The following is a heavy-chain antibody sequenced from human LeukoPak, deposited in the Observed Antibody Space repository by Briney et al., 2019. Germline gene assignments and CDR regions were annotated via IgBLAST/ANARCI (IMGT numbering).Heavy chain of an antibody. J-gene: IGHJ5*02. CDR3: ARVALPPYNWFDP. CDR1: GGTFSSYA. Sequence: ASVKVSCKASGGTFSSYAISWVRQAPGQGLEWMGRIIPILGIANYAQKFQGRVTITADKSTSTAYMELSSLRSEDTAVYYCARVALPPYNWFDPWGQGTLVTVSS. CDR2: IIPILGIA. V-gene: IGHV1-69*04. D-gene: IGHD2-15*01.